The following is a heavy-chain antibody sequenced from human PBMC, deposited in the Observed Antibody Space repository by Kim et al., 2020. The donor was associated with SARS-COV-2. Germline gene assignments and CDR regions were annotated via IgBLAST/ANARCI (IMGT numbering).Heavy chain of an antibody. V-gene: IGHV4-59*01. Sequence: SETLSLTCTVSGGSMNNSYWTWIRQPPGKGLEWIGYIYYSGGTNYNPSLRSRVTISVDTSKKQFSLKLGSVTAADTAIYYCTRGNGWYSYWGQGTLVSVS. D-gene: IGHD6-19*01. J-gene: IGHJ4*02. CDR1: GGSMNNSY. CDR3: TRGNGWYSY. CDR2: IYYSGGT.